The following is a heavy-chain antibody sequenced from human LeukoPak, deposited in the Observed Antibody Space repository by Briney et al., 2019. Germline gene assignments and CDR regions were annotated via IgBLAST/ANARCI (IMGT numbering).Heavy chain of an antibody. CDR2: ISAYNGNT. CDR3: ARDINEPHSGYDWGSYYYYYGVDV. V-gene: IGHV1-18*01. CDR1: GYTFTSYG. J-gene: IGHJ6*02. Sequence: ASVKVSCKASGYTFTSYGISWVRQAPGQGLEWMGWISAYNGNTNYAQKLQGRVTMTTDTSTSTAYMELRSLRSDDTAVYYCARDINEPHSGYDWGSYYYYYGVDVWGQGTTVTVSS. D-gene: IGHD5-12*01.